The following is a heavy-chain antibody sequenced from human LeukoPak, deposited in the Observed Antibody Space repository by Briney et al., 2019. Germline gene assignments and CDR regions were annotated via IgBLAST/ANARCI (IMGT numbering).Heavy chain of an antibody. Sequence: GGSLRLSCAASGFTLDHYGMSWARHATGKGLEWVSGINWNGGSTVYADSVKGRFTISRDNAKNSLYLQMNSLRAEDTALYYCAREGDYVWGSYRYTPHFDYWGQGTLVTVSS. D-gene: IGHD3-16*02. CDR3: AREGDYVWGSYRYTPHFDY. CDR1: GFTLDHYG. J-gene: IGHJ4*02. CDR2: INWNGGST. V-gene: IGHV3-20*04.